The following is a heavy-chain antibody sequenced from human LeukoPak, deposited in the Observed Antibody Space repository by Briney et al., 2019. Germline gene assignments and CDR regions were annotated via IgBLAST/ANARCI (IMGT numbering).Heavy chain of an antibody. CDR2: INHSGST. D-gene: IGHD3-16*02. CDR3: ASSGYVWGSYRYAGGSNY. V-gene: IGHV4-34*01. CDR1: GGSFSGYY. J-gene: IGHJ4*02. Sequence: SETLSLTCAVYGGSFSGYYWSWIRQPPGKGLEWIGEINHSGSTNYNPSLKSRVTISVDTSKNQFSLKLSSVTAADTAVYYCASSGYVWGSYRYAGGSNYWGQGTLVTVSS.